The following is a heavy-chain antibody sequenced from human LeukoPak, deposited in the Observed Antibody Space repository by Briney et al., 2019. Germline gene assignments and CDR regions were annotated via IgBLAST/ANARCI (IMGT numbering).Heavy chain of an antibody. Sequence: SETLSLTCAVSGYSISSGYYWGWIRQPPGKGLEWIGSIYHSGSTYYNPSLESRVTISVDTSKNQFSLKLSSVTAADTAVYYCYQVAADAFDIWGQGTMVTVSS. CDR3: YQVAADAFDI. CDR2: IYHSGST. D-gene: IGHD2-15*01. V-gene: IGHV4-38-2*01. J-gene: IGHJ3*02. CDR1: GYSISSGYY.